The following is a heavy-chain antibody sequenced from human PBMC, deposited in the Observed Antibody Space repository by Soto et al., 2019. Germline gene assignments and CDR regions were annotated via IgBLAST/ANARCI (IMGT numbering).Heavy chain of an antibody. D-gene: IGHD2-8*02. J-gene: IGHJ4*02. V-gene: IGHV4-34*01. Sequence: QVQLQQWGAGLLKPSETLSLTCAVYGGSFSGYYWTWIRQPPGTGLEWIGEINHSGSTNYNPSLKRXVTISVDTSKNQFSLKLTSVTAAAPAVYYCARDKITGLFDYWGQGTLVTVSS. CDR1: GGSFSGYY. CDR2: INHSGST. CDR3: ARDKITGLFDY.